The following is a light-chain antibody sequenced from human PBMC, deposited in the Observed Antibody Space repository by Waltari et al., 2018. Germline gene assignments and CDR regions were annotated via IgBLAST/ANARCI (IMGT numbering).Light chain of an antibody. CDR2: SSN. CDR1: SHNLGSYV. Sequence: HSVLTQPTSASGTPGQRVTISCPASSHNLGSYVVNWYHQSPGTAPKLLIHSSNQRPSGVPDRFSGSKSGTSASLAISGLQSEDEAEYHCGAWDDSLNGYVFGTGTKVTVL. J-gene: IGLJ1*01. CDR3: GAWDDSLNGYV. V-gene: IGLV1-44*01.